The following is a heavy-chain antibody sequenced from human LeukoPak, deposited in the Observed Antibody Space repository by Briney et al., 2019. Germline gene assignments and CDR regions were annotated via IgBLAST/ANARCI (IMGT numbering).Heavy chain of an antibody. V-gene: IGHV1-2*02. CDR3: ARGYILNDAFDI. D-gene: IGHD5-12*01. Sequence: ASVKVSCKASGYTFTGYYMHWVRQAPGQGLEWMGWINPNSGGTNYAQKFQGRVTIIRDTSISTAYMELSRLRSDDTAVYYCARGYILNDAFDIWGQGTMVTVSS. J-gene: IGHJ3*02. CDR1: GYTFTGYY. CDR2: INPNSGGT.